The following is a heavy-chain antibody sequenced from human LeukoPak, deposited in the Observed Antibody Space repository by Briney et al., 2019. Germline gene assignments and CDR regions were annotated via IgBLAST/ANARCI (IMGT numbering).Heavy chain of an antibody. Sequence: ASVKVSCKASGYTFTGHYVHWVRQAPGQGLEWMGWINGNTGDTNYAQRFHGRVTMIRETSISTMYMELSRLRSDDTAVYYCAREYSSSLFDYWGQGTLVTVSS. D-gene: IGHD6-13*01. CDR3: AREYSSSLFDY. CDR2: INGNTGDT. V-gene: IGHV1-2*02. CDR1: GYTFTGHY. J-gene: IGHJ4*02.